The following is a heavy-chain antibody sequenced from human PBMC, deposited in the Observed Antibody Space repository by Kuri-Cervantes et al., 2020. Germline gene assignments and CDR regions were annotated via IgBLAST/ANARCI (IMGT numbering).Heavy chain of an antibody. CDR2: ISSSSSYI. CDR3: AKAAPGYGDYGAIPPFDY. J-gene: IGHJ4*02. CDR1: GFTFSSYS. D-gene: IGHD4-17*01. V-gene: IGHV3-21*04. Sequence: GGSLRLSCAASGFTFSSYSMNWVRQAPGKGLEWVSSISSSSSYIYYADSVKGRFTISRDNAKNSLYLQMNSLRAEDTAVYYCAKAAPGYGDYGAIPPFDYWGQGTLVTVSS.